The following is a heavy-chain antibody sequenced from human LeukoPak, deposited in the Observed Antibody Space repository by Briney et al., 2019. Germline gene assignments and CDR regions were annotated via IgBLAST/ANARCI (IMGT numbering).Heavy chain of an antibody. CDR2: ISAYNGNT. V-gene: IGHV1-18*01. Sequence: ASVKVSCKASGYTFTSYGISWVRQAPGQGLEWMGWISAYNGNTNYAQKLQGRVTITRDTSASTAYMELSSLRSEDTAVYYCAGPLDLWGQGTMVTVSS. J-gene: IGHJ3*01. CDR1: GYTFTSYG. CDR3: AGPLDL.